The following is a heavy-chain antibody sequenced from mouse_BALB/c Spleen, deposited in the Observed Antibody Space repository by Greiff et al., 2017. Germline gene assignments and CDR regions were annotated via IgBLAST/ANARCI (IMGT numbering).Heavy chain of an antibody. D-gene: IGHD1-1*01. J-gene: IGHJ2*01. CDR3: ARGGYYGSSPYY. CDR1: GFTFSSYA. Sequence: EVKLVESGGGLVKPGGSLKLSCAASGFTFSSYAMSWVRQTPEKRLEWVASISSGGSTYYPDSVKGRFTISRDNARNILYLQMSSLRSEDTAMYYCARGGYYGSSPYYWGQGTTLTVAS. V-gene: IGHV5-6-5*01. CDR2: ISSGGST.